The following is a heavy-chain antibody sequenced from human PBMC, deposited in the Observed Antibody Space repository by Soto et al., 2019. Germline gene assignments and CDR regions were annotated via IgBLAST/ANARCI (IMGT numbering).Heavy chain of an antibody. CDR1: GFTFDDYA. Sequence: PGGSLRLSCAASGFTFDDYAMHWVRQAPGKGLEWVSGISWNSGSIGYADSVKGRFTISRDNAKNSLYLQMNSLRAEDTALYYCAKDIGSYYDSSGYYHYYYYGMDVWGEGTTVTV. D-gene: IGHD3-22*01. V-gene: IGHV3-9*01. CDR3: AKDIGSYYDSSGYYHYYYYGMDV. J-gene: IGHJ6*02. CDR2: ISWNSGSI.